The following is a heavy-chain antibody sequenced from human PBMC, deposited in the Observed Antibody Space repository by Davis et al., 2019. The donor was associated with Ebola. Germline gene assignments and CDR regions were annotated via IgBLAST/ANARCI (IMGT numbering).Heavy chain of an antibody. V-gene: IGHV4-59*01. CDR3: ARGTYDYGDSEDYYFDH. J-gene: IGHJ4*02. CDR1: GGSIITDY. Sequence: PSETLSLTCTVSGGSIITDYWTWIRQPPGKGLEWIGYIYYSGGTKYNPSLKSRVTISVDTSKNQFSLKLSSVTAADTAVYYCARGTYDYGDSEDYYFDHWGQGTLVTVSS. D-gene: IGHD4-17*01. CDR2: IYYSGGT.